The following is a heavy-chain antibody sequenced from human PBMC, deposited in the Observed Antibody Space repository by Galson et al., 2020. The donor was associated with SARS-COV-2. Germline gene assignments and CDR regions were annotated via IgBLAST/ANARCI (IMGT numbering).Heavy chain of an antibody. CDR3: ARVCSGGTCLDY. V-gene: IGHV4-39*01. J-gene: IGHJ4*02. D-gene: IGHD2-15*01. CDR2: VSYTGTT. CDR1: GGSVSTNNYY. Sequence: ASETLSLTCIVSGGSVSTNNYYWGWTRQPPGKGLEWIGSVSYTGTTYYNPSLKSRVTMSVDTSKNQVSLKLTSVTASDTAVYFCARVCSGGTCLDYWGQGALVTVSS.